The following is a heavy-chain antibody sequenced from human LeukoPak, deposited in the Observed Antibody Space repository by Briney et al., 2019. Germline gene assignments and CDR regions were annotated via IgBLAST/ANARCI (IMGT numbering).Heavy chain of an antibody. Sequence: GGSLRLSCAASGFTFSDYYMNWIRQAPGKGLEWVSYISGSGTTINYADSVKGRFTISRDNAKNSLYLQMNSLRAEDTAVYYCARVIGWDEPFDIWGQGTMVTVSS. V-gene: IGHV3-11*04. CDR3: ARVIGWDEPFDI. CDR2: ISGSGTTI. D-gene: IGHD1-26*01. CDR1: GFTFSDYY. J-gene: IGHJ3*02.